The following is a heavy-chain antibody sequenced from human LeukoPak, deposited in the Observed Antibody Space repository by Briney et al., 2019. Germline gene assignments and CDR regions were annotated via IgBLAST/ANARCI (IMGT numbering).Heavy chain of an antibody. CDR1: GFTFSSYS. CDR2: ISSSSSTI. Sequence: GGSLRLSCAASGFTFSSYSMNWVRQAPGKGLEWVSYISSSSSTIYYADSVKGRFTISRDNAKNSLYLQMNSLRVEDTAVYYCARDEMATMFSFRNFDAFDIWGQGTMVTVSS. J-gene: IGHJ3*02. V-gene: IGHV3-48*04. D-gene: IGHD5-24*01. CDR3: ARDEMATMFSFRNFDAFDI.